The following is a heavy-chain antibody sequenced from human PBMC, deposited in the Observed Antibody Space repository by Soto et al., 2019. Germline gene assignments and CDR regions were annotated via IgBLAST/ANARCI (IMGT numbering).Heavy chain of an antibody. CDR2: IYYSGGT. CDR1: GGSISSGGYY. J-gene: IGHJ6*02. V-gene: IGHV4-31*03. D-gene: IGHD5-18*01. Sequence: SETLSLTCTVSGGSISSGGYYWSWIRQHPGKGLEWIGYIYYSGGTYYNPSLKSRVTISVDTSKNQFSLKLSSVTAADTAVYYCARALIQLWPHYYYGMDVWGQGTTVTVSS. CDR3: ARALIQLWPHYYYGMDV.